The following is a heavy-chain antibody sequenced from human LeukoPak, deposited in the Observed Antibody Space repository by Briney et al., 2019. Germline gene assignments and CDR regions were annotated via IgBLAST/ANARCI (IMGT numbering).Heavy chain of an antibody. Sequence: GESLRVSCKSSGYGFISYWIGWVRQMPGKGPEWMGTIYPGDSSTRYSPSFQGEVTISVDKSIDTAYLQWSSLKASDTAIYYCARRGYCSDNSCYYYDSWGQGTLVTVSS. CDR1: GYGFISYW. D-gene: IGHD2-15*01. CDR2: IYPGDSST. CDR3: ARRGYCSDNSCYYYDS. V-gene: IGHV5-51*01. J-gene: IGHJ4*02.